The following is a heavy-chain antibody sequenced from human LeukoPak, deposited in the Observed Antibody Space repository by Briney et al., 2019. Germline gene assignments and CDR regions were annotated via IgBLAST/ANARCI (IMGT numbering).Heavy chain of an antibody. CDR2: IYTSGST. CDR1: GDSISSGGYY. Sequence: SETLSLTCTVSGDSISSGGYYWSWIRQHPGKGLEWIGRIYTSGSTNYNPSLKSRVTMSVDTSKNQFSLKLSSVTAADTAVYYCARGGRSTVVTPGAFDIWGQGTMVTVSS. J-gene: IGHJ3*02. V-gene: IGHV4-61*02. D-gene: IGHD4-23*01. CDR3: ARGGRSTVVTPGAFDI.